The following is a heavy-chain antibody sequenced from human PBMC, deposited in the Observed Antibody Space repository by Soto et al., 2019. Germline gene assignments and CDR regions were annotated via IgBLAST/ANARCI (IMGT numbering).Heavy chain of an antibody. J-gene: IGHJ4*02. Sequence: EVQLLESGGGLVQPGGALRLSCAASGFTFNNYAVTWVRQAPGKGLERFSAISGGGDTTSYADSVKGRFTVTRDGSKNTLYLQMSSLRAEDTALYYCAKGRGGSGSLTPRVDFWGQGTLVTVSS. CDR3: AKGRGGSGSLTPRVDF. CDR2: ISGGGDTT. V-gene: IGHV3-23*01. D-gene: IGHD3-10*01. CDR1: GFTFNNYA.